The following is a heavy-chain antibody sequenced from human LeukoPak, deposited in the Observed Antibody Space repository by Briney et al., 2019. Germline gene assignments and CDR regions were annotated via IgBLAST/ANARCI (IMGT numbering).Heavy chain of an antibody. V-gene: IGHV3-7*01. J-gene: IGHJ4*02. CDR3: ARGDHGRGWTFAC. CDR2: INQDGSEK. Sequence: HPGESLRLSCAASGFTFSSHWMTWVRQAPGKGLEWVANINQDGSEKYYVDSVKGRFTISRDNTKNSLYLQMNSLRAEDTTVYYCARGDHGRGWTFACWGQGTLVTVSS. D-gene: IGHD6-19*01. CDR1: GFTFSSHW.